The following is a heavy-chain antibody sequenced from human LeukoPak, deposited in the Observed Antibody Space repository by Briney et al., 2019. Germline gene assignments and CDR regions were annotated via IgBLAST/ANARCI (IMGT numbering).Heavy chain of an antibody. V-gene: IGHV1-2*02. CDR2: INPNSGGT. CDR3: ARDYGDYSWFDP. Sequence: ASVKVSCKASGYTFTGYYMHWVRQAPGQGLEWMGWINPNSGGTNYAQKFQGRVTMTRDTSISTAYMELSRLRSDDTAMYYCARDYGDYSWFDPWGQGTLVTVSS. D-gene: IGHD4-17*01. J-gene: IGHJ5*02. CDR1: GYTFTGYY.